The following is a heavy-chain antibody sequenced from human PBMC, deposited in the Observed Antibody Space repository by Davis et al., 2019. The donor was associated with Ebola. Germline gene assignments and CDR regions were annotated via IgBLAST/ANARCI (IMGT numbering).Heavy chain of an antibody. V-gene: IGHV1-8*02. CDR3: ARDPAFRGFGTSGYSDY. CDR2: FNPNSGSG. CDR1: GGTFSSYA. Sequence: ASVKVSCKASGGTFSSYAISWVRQAPGQGLEWMGWFNPNSGSGGSSEHFQGRVTMTRETSVNTAYMELRSLRPDDPALYYCARDPAFRGFGTSGYSDYWGQGTLVTVSS. D-gene: IGHD2-15*01. J-gene: IGHJ4*02.